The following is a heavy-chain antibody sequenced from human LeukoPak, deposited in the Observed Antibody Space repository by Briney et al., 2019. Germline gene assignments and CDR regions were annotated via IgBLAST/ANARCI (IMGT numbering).Heavy chain of an antibody. J-gene: IGHJ4*02. CDR2: ISTSGSTI. Sequence: PGGSLRLSCAASGFTFSSYEMNWVRQAPGKGLEWVSYISTSGSTIYYADSVKGRFTISRDNAKNSLYLQMNSLRAEDTAVYYCASETRYGNVWGSYFMDDYWGQGTLVTVSS. D-gene: IGHD3-16*01. CDR1: GFTFSSYE. V-gene: IGHV3-48*03. CDR3: ASETRYGNVWGSYFMDDY.